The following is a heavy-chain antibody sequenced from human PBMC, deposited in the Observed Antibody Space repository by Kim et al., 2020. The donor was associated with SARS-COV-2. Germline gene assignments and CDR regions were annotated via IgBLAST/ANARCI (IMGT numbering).Heavy chain of an antibody. D-gene: IGHD6-13*01. J-gene: IGHJ6*03. CDR3: AKEDKQQLWYYYYYYMDV. Sequence: KGRFTISRDNSKNTLYLQMNSLRAEDTAVYYCAKEDKQQLWYYYYYYMDVWGKGTTVTVSS. V-gene: IGHV3-30*02.